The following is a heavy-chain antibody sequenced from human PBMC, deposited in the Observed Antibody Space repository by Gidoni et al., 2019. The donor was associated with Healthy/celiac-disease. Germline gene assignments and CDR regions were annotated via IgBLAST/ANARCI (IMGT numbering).Heavy chain of an antibody. CDR1: GFTFSSYC. V-gene: IGHV3-33*01. CDR3: AREPEEWLQYFDY. D-gene: IGHD5-12*01. Sequence: QVQLVESGGGVVQPGRSLRLSCAASGFTFSSYCMHWVRQAPGKGLEWVAVIWYDGSNKYYADSVKGRFTISRDNSKNTLYLQMNSLRAEDTAVYYCAREPEEWLQYFDYWGQGTLVTVSS. CDR2: IWYDGSNK. J-gene: IGHJ4*02.